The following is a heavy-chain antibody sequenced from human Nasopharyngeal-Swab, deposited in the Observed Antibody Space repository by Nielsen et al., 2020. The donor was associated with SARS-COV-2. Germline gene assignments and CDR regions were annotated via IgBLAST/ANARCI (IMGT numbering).Heavy chain of an antibody. V-gene: IGHV1-3*01. CDR2: INAGNGNT. Sequence: ASVKDSCKASGYTFTSYAMHWVRQAPGQRLEWMGWINAGNGNTKYSQKFQGRVTITRDTAASTAYMELSSLRSDDTAVYYCARDPVWFGELTSYYYYGMDVWGQGTTVTVSS. D-gene: IGHD3-10*01. CDR1: GYTFTSYA. CDR3: ARDPVWFGELTSYYYYGMDV. J-gene: IGHJ6*02.